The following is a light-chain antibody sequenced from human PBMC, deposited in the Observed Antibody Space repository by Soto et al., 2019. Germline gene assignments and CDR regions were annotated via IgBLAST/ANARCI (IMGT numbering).Light chain of an antibody. J-gene: IGKJ2*01. CDR1: QSISSSY. CDR2: AAS. V-gene: IGKV3-20*01. CDR3: QLYGGSHMFS. Sequence: EIVLTQSPGTLSLSPGEGAALSCRTSQSISSSYLAWYQQKPGQAPRILIYAASSRATGIPDRFSGSGSGTDVTLTISRLEPEDFAVYYCQLYGGSHMFSFGQGTKLEIK.